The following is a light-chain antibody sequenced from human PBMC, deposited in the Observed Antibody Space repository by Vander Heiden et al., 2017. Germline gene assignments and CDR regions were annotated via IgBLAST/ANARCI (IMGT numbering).Light chain of an antibody. J-gene: IGKJ5*01. CDR1: QSVSSSN. CDR2: GAS. Sequence: EIVLTQSPATLSLSPGERATLSCRASQSVSSSNLAGYQQKPGQAPRLLINGASSRATGVTDRFSSSGCGTDFTLTISRREQEDFAVYYCQQQDSSPPITFGQGTRLEIK. CDR3: QQQDSSPPIT. V-gene: IGKV3-20*01.